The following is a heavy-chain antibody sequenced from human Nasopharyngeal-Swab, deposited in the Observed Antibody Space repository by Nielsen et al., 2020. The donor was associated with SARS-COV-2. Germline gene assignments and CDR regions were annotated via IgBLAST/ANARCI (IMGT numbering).Heavy chain of an antibody. Sequence: MREGQGQGLEWIGEINHSGSTNYNPSLKSRVTISVDTSKNQFSLKLSSVTAADTAVYYCAREGDIVATTYFDYWGQGTLVTVSS. V-gene: IGHV4-34*01. CDR3: AREGDIVATTYFDY. CDR2: INHSGST. D-gene: IGHD5-12*01. J-gene: IGHJ4*02.